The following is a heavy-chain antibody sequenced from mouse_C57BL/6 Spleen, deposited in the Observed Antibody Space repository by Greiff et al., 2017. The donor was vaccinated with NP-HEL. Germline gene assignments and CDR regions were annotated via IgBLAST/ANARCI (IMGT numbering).Heavy chain of an antibody. CDR3: ARRANYYGSSSFDY. CDR1: GYTFTDYY. J-gene: IGHJ2*01. CDR2: INPNNGGT. Sequence: EVQLQQSGPELVKPGASVKISCKASGYTFTDYYMNWVKQSHGKSLEWIGDINPNNGGTSYNQKFKGKATLTVDKSSSTAYMELRSLTSEDSAVYYWARRANYYGSSSFDYWGQGTTLTVSS. V-gene: IGHV1-26*01. D-gene: IGHD1-1*01.